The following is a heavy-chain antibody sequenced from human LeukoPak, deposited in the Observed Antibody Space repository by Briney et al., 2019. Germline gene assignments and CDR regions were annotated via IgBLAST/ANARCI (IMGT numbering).Heavy chain of an antibody. J-gene: IGHJ6*02. CDR2: IRSKSYGGTT. CDR3: TRGPTHQWLYYGMDV. CDR1: GFTFGDHA. Sequence: GRSLRLSCTTSGFTFGDHAMSWVRQAPGKGLEWVGFIRSKSYGGTTEYAASVKGRFTISRDDSKSIANLQMDSLKTDDTAMYYCTRGPTHQWLYYGMDVWGQGTTVTVSS. V-gene: IGHV3-49*04. D-gene: IGHD5-24*01.